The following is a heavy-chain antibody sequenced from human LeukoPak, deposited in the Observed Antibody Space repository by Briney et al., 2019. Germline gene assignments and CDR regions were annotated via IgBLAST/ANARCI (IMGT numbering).Heavy chain of an antibody. CDR2: IIPIFGTA. V-gene: IGHV1-69*05. J-gene: IGHJ4*02. CDR1: GGTFSSYA. CDR3: AREGDGYNGVFDY. Sequence: SVKVSCKASGGTFSSYAISWVRQAPGQGLEWMGGIIPIFGTANYAQKFQGRVTITTDEFTSTAYMELSSLRSEDTAVYYCAREGDGYNGVFDYWGQGTLVTVSS. D-gene: IGHD5-24*01.